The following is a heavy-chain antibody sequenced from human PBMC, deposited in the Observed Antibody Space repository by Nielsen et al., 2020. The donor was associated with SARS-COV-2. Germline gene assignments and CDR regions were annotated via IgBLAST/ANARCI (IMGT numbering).Heavy chain of an antibody. V-gene: IGHV4-39*07. CDR1: GDSISSSSHY. J-gene: IGHJ4*02. Sequence: SETLSLTCIVSGDSISSSSHYWGWVRQPPGKGLEWIGSMFYSGTPYYYNPSLKSRATISVDTSKNQFSLKLSSVTAADTAVYYCARGTITFGGVIVNWGQGTLVTVSS. CDR3: ARGTITFGGVIVN. D-gene: IGHD3-16*02. CDR2: MFYSGTPY.